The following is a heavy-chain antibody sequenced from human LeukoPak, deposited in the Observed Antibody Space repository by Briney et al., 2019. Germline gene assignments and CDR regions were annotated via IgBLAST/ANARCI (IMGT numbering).Heavy chain of an antibody. CDR1: GYTFTSYG. J-gene: IGHJ4*02. Sequence: GASVKVSCKASGYTFTSYGISWVRQAPGQGLEWMGWISAYNGNTNYAQKLQGRVTMTTDTSTSTAYMELRSLRSDDTAVYYCAREKFYYDSSGYYDYWGQGTLVTVSS. D-gene: IGHD3-22*01. CDR2: ISAYNGNT. CDR3: AREKFYYDSSGYYDY. V-gene: IGHV1-18*01.